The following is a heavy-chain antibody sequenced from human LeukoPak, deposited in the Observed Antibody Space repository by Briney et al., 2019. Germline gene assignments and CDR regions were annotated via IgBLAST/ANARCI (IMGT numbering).Heavy chain of an antibody. CDR2: ISYDGSNK. CDR3: AKDKDTAMPLSWYFDY. CDR1: GFTFSSYG. Sequence: VGSLRLSCAASGFTFSSYGMHWGPEAPGEGVEMVAVISYDGSNKYYADSVKGRFTISRDNSKNTLYLQMNSLRAEDTAVYYCAKDKDTAMPLSWYFDYWGQGTLVTVSS. V-gene: IGHV3-30*18. J-gene: IGHJ4*02. D-gene: IGHD5-18*01.